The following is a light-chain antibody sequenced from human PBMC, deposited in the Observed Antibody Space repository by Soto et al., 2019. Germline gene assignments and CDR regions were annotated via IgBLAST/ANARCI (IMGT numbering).Light chain of an antibody. CDR2: KAS. V-gene: IGKV1-5*03. CDR3: HQYNSYPWT. Sequence: DIQMTQSPSTLSSSVGDRVTITCRASQSISSWLAWYQQKPGKAPNLLIYKASSLESGVPSRFSGSASGTEFTLTISSLQPDDFATYYCHQYNSYPWTFGQGTKVEIK. J-gene: IGKJ1*01. CDR1: QSISSW.